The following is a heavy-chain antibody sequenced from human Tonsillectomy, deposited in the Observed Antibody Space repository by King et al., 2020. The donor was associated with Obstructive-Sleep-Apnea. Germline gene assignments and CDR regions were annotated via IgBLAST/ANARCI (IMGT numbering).Heavy chain of an antibody. D-gene: IGHD3-3*01. Sequence: VQLVESGGGLVQPGGSLRLSCGISGFKFSDYSMNWVRQAPGQGLEWVSYISSRSTTIFYAYSAKGRFTISRDNAKNSLYLQMNGLRAEDTAVYYCARAPGYDYASGNTLDYWGQGTLVTVSS. J-gene: IGHJ4*02. V-gene: IGHV3-48*04. CDR2: ISSRSTTI. CDR1: GFKFSDYS. CDR3: ARAPGYDYASGNTLDY.